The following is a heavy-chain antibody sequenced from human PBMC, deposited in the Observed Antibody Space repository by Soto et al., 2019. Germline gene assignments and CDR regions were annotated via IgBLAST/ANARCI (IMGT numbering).Heavy chain of an antibody. D-gene: IGHD3-10*01. V-gene: IGHV5-51*01. CDR2: IYPGDSDA. J-gene: IGHJ4*02. CDR1: GYTFSKYW. CDR3: ARQGGEYNTMSDY. Sequence: GESLKISCNGSGYTFSKYWIGWVRQTPGKGLEWMGMIYPGDSDARYSPSFEGQVTFSVDKSINNAYLQWNSLKASDTAMYYCARQGGEYNTMSDYWGQGTLVTVSS.